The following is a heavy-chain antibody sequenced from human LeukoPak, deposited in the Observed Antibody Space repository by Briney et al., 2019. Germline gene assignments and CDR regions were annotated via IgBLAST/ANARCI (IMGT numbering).Heavy chain of an antibody. CDR1: GGSISSYY. V-gene: IGHV4-59*01. J-gene: IGHJ5*02. CDR3: ARAYLSYDILTGYYSNWFDP. Sequence: SETLSLTCTVSGGSISSYYWSWIRQPPGKGLEWIGYIYYSGSTNYNPSLKSRVTISVDTSKNQFSLKLSSVTAADTAVYYCARAYLSYDILTGYYSNWFDPWGQGTLVTVSS. D-gene: IGHD3-9*01. CDR2: IYYSGST.